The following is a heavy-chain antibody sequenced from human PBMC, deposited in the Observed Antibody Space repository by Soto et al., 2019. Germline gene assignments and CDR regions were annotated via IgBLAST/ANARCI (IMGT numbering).Heavy chain of an antibody. Sequence: SETLSLTCAVYGGSFSGYYWSWIRQPPGKGLEWIGEINHSGSTNYNPSLKSRVTISVDTSKNQFSLKLSSVTAADTAVYYCARGVASAVGGILFYDYYGMDVWGQGTTVTVSS. D-gene: IGHD6-19*01. J-gene: IGHJ6*02. CDR3: ARGVASAVGGILFYDYYGMDV. CDR1: GGSFSGYY. V-gene: IGHV4-34*01. CDR2: INHSGST.